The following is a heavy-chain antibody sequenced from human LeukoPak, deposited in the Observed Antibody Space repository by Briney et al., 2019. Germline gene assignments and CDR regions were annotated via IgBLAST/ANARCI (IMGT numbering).Heavy chain of an antibody. J-gene: IGHJ5*02. CDR2: IYYSGST. CDR1: GGSISSNSYC. Sequence: MSSETLSLTCTVSGGSISSNSYCWGWIRQPPGKGLEWIGSIYYSGSTYYNPSLKSRVTISVDTSKNQFSLKLSSVTAADTAVYYCARAVRGPWTTVTRYNWFDPWGQGTLVTVSS. CDR3: ARAVRGPWTTVTRYNWFDP. V-gene: IGHV4-39*07. D-gene: IGHD4-17*01.